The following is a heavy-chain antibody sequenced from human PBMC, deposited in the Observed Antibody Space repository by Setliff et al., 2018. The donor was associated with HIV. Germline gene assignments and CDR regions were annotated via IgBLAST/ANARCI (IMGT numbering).Heavy chain of an antibody. Sequence: ASVKVSCKASGYTFTSYAMHWVRQAPGQRLEWIAWINTNTGNPTYATGFTGRFVFSLYTSVSTAYLQISSLKAEDTAVYFCARDLKRPISNFWGGYPIPFDSWGQGPLVTVSS. CDR3: ARDLKRPISNFWGGYPIPFDS. J-gene: IGHJ4*02. D-gene: IGHD3-3*01. CDR2: INTNTGNP. CDR1: GYTFTSYA. V-gene: IGHV7-4-1*02.